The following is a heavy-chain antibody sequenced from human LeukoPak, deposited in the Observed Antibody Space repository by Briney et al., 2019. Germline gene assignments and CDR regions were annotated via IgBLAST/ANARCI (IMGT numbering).Heavy chain of an antibody. V-gene: IGHV3-33*01. CDR2: IWYDGSNK. J-gene: IGHJ4*02. CDR1: GFTFSNFG. CDR3: ARGAQAVAASLDY. D-gene: IGHD6-19*01. Sequence: GTSLRLSCASSGFTFSNFGMHWVRQAPGKGLEWVAMIWYDGSNKYYVDSVKGRFTISRGNSRNTVYLQMNSLRAEDSAVYYCARGAQAVAASLDYWGQGTLVTVSS.